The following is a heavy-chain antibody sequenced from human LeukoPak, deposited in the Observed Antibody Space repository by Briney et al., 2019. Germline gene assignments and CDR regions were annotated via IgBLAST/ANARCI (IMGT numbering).Heavy chain of an antibody. Sequence: PSETLSLTCAVYGGSFSGYYWSWIRQPPGKGLXXXXXINHSGSTNYNPSLKSRVTISVDTSKNQFSLKLSSVTAADTAVYYCARGRRIQLWFGSSFDYWGQGTLVTVSS. V-gene: IGHV4-34*01. CDR1: GGSFSGYY. D-gene: IGHD5-18*01. J-gene: IGHJ4*02. CDR2: INHSGST. CDR3: ARGRRIQLWFGSSFDY.